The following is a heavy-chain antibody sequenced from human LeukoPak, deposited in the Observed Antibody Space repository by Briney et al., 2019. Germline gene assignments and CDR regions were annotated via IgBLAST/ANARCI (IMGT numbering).Heavy chain of an antibody. V-gene: IGHV3-23*01. CDR3: AKTPGGAAGNRVFDH. Sequence: PGGSLRLSCAASGFTFSSYAMSWVRQAPGKGLEWVSGISGGGGSTHYADSVKGRFTVSRDNSKNTLYLQMNSLRAEDTAVYYCAKTPGGAAGNRVFDHWGQGALVTVSS. CDR2: ISGGGGST. D-gene: IGHD6-13*01. CDR1: GFTFSSYA. J-gene: IGHJ4*02.